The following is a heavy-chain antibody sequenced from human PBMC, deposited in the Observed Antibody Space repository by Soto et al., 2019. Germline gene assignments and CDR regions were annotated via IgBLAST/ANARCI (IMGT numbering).Heavy chain of an antibody. D-gene: IGHD5-12*01. CDR1: GGTFSRYA. Sequence: QVQLVQSGAEVRKPGSSVKVSCESSGGTFSRYAITWVRQAPGQGLEWMGGVIPPFNSAAYAQKFQGRVKITADTSTSTAYMELSSLRSEETAVYYFARRASRGLDVWGQGTTDTVSS. CDR2: VIPPFNSA. CDR3: ARRASRGLDV. V-gene: IGHV1-69*06. J-gene: IGHJ6*02.